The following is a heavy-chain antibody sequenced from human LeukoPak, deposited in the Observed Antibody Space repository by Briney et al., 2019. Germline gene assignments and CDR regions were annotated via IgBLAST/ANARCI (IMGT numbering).Heavy chain of an antibody. CDR3: AREYRTFDY. J-gene: IGHJ4*02. Sequence: PGGSLRLSCAASGFTFSSYAMHWVRQAPGKGQELVAVISYDGSNKYYADSVKGRFTISRDNSKNTLYLQMNSLRAEDTAVYYCAREYRTFDYWGQGTLVTVSS. CDR2: ISYDGSNK. D-gene: IGHD1-14*01. V-gene: IGHV3-30*04. CDR1: GFTFSSYA.